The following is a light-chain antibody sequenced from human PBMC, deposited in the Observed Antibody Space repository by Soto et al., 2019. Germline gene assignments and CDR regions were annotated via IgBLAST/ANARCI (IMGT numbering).Light chain of an antibody. CDR3: QQFGTSPLT. J-gene: IGKJ4*01. Sequence: EIVMTQSPATLSVSPGERATLSCRASQSVGNYLAWYQQKPGQGPRLLMYGASNRATGIPDRFGGSGSGTEFTLTISRLEPEDSAVYYCQQFGTSPLTFGGGTKVDIK. CDR2: GAS. V-gene: IGKV3-20*01. CDR1: QSVGNY.